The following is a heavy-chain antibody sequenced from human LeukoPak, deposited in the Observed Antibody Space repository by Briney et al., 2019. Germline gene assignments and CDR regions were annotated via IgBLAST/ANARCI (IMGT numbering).Heavy chain of an antibody. Sequence: GGSLRLSCAASGFTFSLYAMHWVRQAPGKGLEWVAVISYDASDKFYADSVKGQFTISRDNSKNTLYLQMNSLRPEDTAVYYCARVGYYNVNYFDYWGQGTLVTVSS. J-gene: IGHJ4*02. CDR1: GFTFSLYA. D-gene: IGHD3-9*01. CDR2: ISYDASDK. CDR3: ARVGYYNVNYFDY. V-gene: IGHV3-30-3*01.